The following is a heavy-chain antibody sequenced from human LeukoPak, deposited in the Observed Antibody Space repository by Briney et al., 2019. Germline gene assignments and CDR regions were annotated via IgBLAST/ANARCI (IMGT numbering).Heavy chain of an antibody. D-gene: IGHD3-3*01. Sequence: SVKVSCKASGGTFISYAISWVRQAPGQGLEWMGGIIPIFGTANYAQKFQGRVTITADESTSTAYMELSSLRSEDTAVYYCARDSSRVFWSGTQDYGMDVWGQGTTVTVSS. CDR3: ARDSSRVFWSGTQDYGMDV. J-gene: IGHJ6*02. V-gene: IGHV1-69*01. CDR2: IIPIFGTA. CDR1: GGTFISYA.